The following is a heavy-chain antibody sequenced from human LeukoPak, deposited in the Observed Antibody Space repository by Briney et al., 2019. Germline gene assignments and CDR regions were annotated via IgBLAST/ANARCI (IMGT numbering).Heavy chain of an antibody. D-gene: IGHD2-15*01. CDR2: IYTSGST. J-gene: IGHJ6*03. V-gene: IGHV4-61*02. Sequence: SETLSLTCAVSGYSISSGYYWGWIRQPAGKGLEWIGRIYTSGSTNYNPSLKSRVTISVDTSKNQFSLKLSSVTAADTAVYYCARDRQYCSGGSCYPGSSHYYYYMDVWGKGTTVTVSS. CDR1: GYSISSGYY. CDR3: ARDRQYCSGGSCYPGSSHYYYYMDV.